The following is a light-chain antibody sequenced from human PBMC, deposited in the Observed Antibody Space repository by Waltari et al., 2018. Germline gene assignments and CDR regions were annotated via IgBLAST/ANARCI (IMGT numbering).Light chain of an antibody. CDR1: QTVRTTY. CDR3: QQYDISPLT. Sequence: EIVLTKSPGTLSLSPGERATLSCRASQTVRTTYLAWYKQKPGQAPTLLLYGASSRATGIPDRCSGSESGTDFSLAISSPEPEDFAVYYCQQYDISPLTFGGGTKVEIK. J-gene: IGKJ4*01. V-gene: IGKV3-20*01. CDR2: GAS.